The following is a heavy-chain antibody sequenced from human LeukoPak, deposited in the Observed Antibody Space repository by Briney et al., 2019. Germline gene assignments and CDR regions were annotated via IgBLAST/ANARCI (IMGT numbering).Heavy chain of an antibody. CDR1: GFTFGTYW. J-gene: IGHJ4*02. D-gene: IGHD3-16*01. CDR3: TGSPGGEWLDY. Sequence: GGSLRLSCTASGFTFGTYWMSWVRQAPGKGLEWVANIKQDGSEKYYVDSVKGRFTISRDNAKNSLYLQMNSLRAEDTAVYYCTGSPGGEWLDYWGQGTLVTVSS. V-gene: IGHV3-7*01. CDR2: IKQDGSEK.